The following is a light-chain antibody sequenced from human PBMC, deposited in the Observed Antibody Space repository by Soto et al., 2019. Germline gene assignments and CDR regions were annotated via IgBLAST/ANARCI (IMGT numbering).Light chain of an antibody. Sequence: QSALTQPASVSGSPGQSITISCTGTSSDVGTYKYVSWYQQHPGKAPKLMIYDVSNRPSGVSNRFSGSKSGNTASLTISGLQAEYEADYYCNSYTTSSTLVFGTGTKVTVL. J-gene: IGLJ1*01. V-gene: IGLV2-14*03. CDR2: DVS. CDR1: SSDVGTYKY. CDR3: NSYTTSSTLV.